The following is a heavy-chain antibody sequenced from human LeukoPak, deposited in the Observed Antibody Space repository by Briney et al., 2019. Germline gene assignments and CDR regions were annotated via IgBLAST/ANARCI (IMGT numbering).Heavy chain of an antibody. CDR2: INPNSGGT. V-gene: IGHV1-2*02. J-gene: IGHJ5*02. CDR3: ARVSRYCSGGSCYFNWFDP. D-gene: IGHD2-15*01. CDR1: GYTFTGYY. Sequence: GASVKVSCKASGYTFTGYYMHWVRQAPGQGLEWMGWINPNSGGTNYAQKSQGRVTMTRDTSISTAYMELSRLRSDDTAVYYCARVSRYCSGGSCYFNWFDPWGQGTLVTVSS.